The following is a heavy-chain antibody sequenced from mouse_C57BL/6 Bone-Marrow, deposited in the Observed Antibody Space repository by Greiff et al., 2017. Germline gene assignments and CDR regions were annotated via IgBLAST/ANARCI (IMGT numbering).Heavy chain of an antibody. CDR2: ISSCGDYT. Sequence: EVQGVESGDGLVKPGGSLKLSCAASGFTFSSYAMSWVRQTPEKRLEWVADISSCGDYTYYAETVKGRFTISRDNARNTLYLQMSSLKTKDTAMYYCTRDYGSCSWYFDVWGTGTTVTVSA. CDR1: GFTFSSYA. CDR3: TRDYGSCSWYFDV. V-gene: IGHV5-9-1*02. J-gene: IGHJ1*03. D-gene: IGHD1-1*01.